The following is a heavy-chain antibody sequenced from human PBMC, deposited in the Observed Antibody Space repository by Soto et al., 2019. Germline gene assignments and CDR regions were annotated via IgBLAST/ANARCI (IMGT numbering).Heavy chain of an antibody. CDR2: IIPIVGTA. CDR1: GGTFSSYA. Sequence: QVQLVQSGAEVKKPGSSVKVSCKASGGTFSSYAISWVRQAPGQGLEWMGGIIPIVGTANYAQKFQGRGTITEDESTSTAYTELSSLSSEDTDVYYCARDTHGAQPYDYGMDVWGQGTTVTVSS. D-gene: IGHD1-26*01. J-gene: IGHJ6*02. CDR3: ARDTHGAQPYDYGMDV. V-gene: IGHV1-69*01.